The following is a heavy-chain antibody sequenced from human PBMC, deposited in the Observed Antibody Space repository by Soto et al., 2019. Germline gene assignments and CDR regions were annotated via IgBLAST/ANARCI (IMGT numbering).Heavy chain of an antibody. V-gene: IGHV3-53*02. CDR3: AREFSMAYCAFDI. Sequence: EVQLVETGGDLIQPVGSLRLSCAASGFTVSDNYMSWVRQATGKGLEWVSVIYSGGSGGNTYYADSVKGRFTISRDNSKNTLYLQMNSLRAEDTAVYYCAREFSMAYCAFDIWGQGTMVTVSS. D-gene: IGHD2-8*01. CDR1: GFTVSDNY. CDR2: IYSGGSGGNT. J-gene: IGHJ3*02.